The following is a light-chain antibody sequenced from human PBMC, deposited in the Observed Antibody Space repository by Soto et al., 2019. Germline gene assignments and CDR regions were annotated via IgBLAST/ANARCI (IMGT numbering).Light chain of an antibody. CDR3: HHYVGSPWA. J-gene: IGKJ1*01. CDR2: GAS. V-gene: IGKV3-20*01. CDR1: QSVNRF. Sequence: EIVLTQSPGTLSLSPGERATLSCRASQSVNRFLAWFQQKPGQVPRLLIYGASNRATGIPDRFSGSGSETDFTLTITRLEPEDFAVYYCHHYVGSPWAFGQGNKVDIK.